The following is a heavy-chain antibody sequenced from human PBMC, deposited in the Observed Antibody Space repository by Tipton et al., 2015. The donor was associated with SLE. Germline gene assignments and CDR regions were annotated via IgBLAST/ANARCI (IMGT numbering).Heavy chain of an antibody. CDR3: ARDRMNSGSSQYFHP. J-gene: IGHJ1*01. Sequence: TLSLTCTVSGGSISSSTYFWAWIRQPPGKGLEWIGSIYYGRSTYYSPSLKSRVTISVDTSKEQFSLNLKSVTAADTAVYYCARDRMNSGSSQYFHPWGQGTLVTVSS. V-gene: IGHV4-39*07. CDR2: IYYGRST. D-gene: IGHD1-26*01. CDR1: GGSISSSTYF.